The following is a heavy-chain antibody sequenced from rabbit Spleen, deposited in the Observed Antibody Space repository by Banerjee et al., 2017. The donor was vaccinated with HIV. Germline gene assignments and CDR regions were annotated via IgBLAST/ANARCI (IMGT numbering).Heavy chain of an antibody. V-gene: IGHV1S43*01. CDR3: VRDRGVDYTYGYAGNTYASPFNL. J-gene: IGHJ4*01. Sequence: QQQLEESGGGLVKPGGTLTLTCKASGIDFSSYYYICWVRQAPGKGLELIACIGISGGSTWYASWVNGQFTISRGTSLNTVDLKMTSLTAADTATYFCVRDRGVDYTYGYAGNTYASPFNLWGPGPWSPS. CDR2: IGISGGST. D-gene: IGHD6-1*01. CDR1: GIDFSSYYY.